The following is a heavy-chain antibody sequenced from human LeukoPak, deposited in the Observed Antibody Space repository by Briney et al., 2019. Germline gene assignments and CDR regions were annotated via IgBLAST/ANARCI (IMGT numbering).Heavy chain of an antibody. CDR1: GFTVSSNY. CDR2: IYSGGST. V-gene: IGHV3-53*01. J-gene: IGHJ3*02. Sequence: GGSLRLSCAASGFTVSSNYMSWVRQAPGKGLEWVSVIYSGGSTYYADSVKGRFTISGDNSKNTLYLQMNSLRAEDTAVYYCARVRGYDSSGYGAFDIWGQGTMVTVSS. CDR3: ARVRGYDSSGYGAFDI. D-gene: IGHD3-22*01.